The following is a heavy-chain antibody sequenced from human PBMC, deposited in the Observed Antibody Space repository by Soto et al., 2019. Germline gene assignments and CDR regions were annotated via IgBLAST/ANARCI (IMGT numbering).Heavy chain of an antibody. D-gene: IGHD2-15*01. CDR2: INHSGST. J-gene: IGHJ3*02. CDR1: GASFGGYY. CDR3: VRDMVVVVVAATPRGACDI. V-gene: IGHV4-34*01. Sequence: SETLSLTRAVGGASFGGYYGNWIRQPPGKELEWNGKINHSGSTNYNPSLKSRVTISVDTSKNQFSLKLSSVTAADTAVYYCVRDMVVVVVAATPRGACDIWGQGTMVTVSS.